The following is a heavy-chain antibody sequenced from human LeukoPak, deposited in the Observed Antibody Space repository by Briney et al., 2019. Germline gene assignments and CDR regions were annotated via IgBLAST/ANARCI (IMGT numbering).Heavy chain of an antibody. CDR1: GFTFSSYW. J-gene: IGHJ4*02. D-gene: IGHD4-23*01. CDR2: VNSDGTTT. CDR3: ARDAYGGNGDY. Sequence: PGGSLRLSCAASGFTFSSYWMHWVRQAPGKWLVWVSRVNSDGTTTDYADSVKARFNISRENAKTTLYLQMNILRAEHTAVYYCARDAYGGNGDYWGQGTLVTVSS. V-gene: IGHV3-74*01.